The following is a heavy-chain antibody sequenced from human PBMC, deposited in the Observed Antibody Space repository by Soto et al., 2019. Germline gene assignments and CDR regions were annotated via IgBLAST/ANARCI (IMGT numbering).Heavy chain of an antibody. CDR2: ISSHGRDI. J-gene: IGHJ4*02. Sequence: EVQLVESGGGLVKPGGSVRLSCEASGFTFTSDSMTWVRQAPGKGLEWVSSISSHGRDIFYADSVKGRFTISRDNAKDSRHLKMNSLTGEDSAVYYCARGAALAGKLDLWGQGTLVTVSS. CDR3: ARGAALAGKLDL. V-gene: IGHV3-21*06. CDR1: GFTFTSDS. D-gene: IGHD6-19*01.